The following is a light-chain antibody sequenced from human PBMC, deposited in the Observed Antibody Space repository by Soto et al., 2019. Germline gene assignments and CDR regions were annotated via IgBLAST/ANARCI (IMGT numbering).Light chain of an antibody. CDR2: GAS. Sequence: EIVMTQSTAPLSVSPGERATLSCRASQSVSSNLAWYQQKPGQAPRLLIHGASTRATGIPARFSGSWSGTECTLTISRLEPEDVAVYYCQQYVTLPLTFGGGTKVDIK. CDR3: QQYVTLPLT. V-gene: IGKV3-15*01. J-gene: IGKJ4*01. CDR1: QSVSSN.